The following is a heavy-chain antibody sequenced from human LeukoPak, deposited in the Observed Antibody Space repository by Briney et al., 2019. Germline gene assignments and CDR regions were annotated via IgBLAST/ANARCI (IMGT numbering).Heavy chain of an antibody. CDR2: ISGSGGST. J-gene: IGHJ4*02. CDR3: ATPPGYYDSSGYYYVY. Sequence: GGSLRLSCAASGFTFSSYAMSWVRQAPGKGLEWVSAISGSGGSTYYADSVKGRFTISRDNSKNTLYLQMNSLRAEDTAVYYCATPPGYYDSSGYYYVYWGQGTLVTVSS. CDR1: GFTFSSYA. D-gene: IGHD3-22*01. V-gene: IGHV3-23*01.